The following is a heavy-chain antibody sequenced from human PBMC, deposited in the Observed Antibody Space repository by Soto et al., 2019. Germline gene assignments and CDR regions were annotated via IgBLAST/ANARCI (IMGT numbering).Heavy chain of an antibody. D-gene: IGHD3-3*01. V-gene: IGHV5-10-1*01. CDR3: ARLPLECLSCGGMDV. CDR1: GYSFTSYW. CDR2: IDPSDSYT. J-gene: IGHJ6*02. Sequence: PGESLKISCKGSGYSFTSYWISWVRQMPGKGLEWMGRIDPSDSYTNYSPSFQGHVTISADKSISTAYLQWSSLKASDTAMYYCARLPLECLSCGGMDVWGQGTTVTVSS.